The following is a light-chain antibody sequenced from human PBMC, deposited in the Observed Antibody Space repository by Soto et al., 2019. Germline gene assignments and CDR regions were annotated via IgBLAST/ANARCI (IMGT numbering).Light chain of an antibody. CDR1: QSITKC. V-gene: IGKV1-5*01. Sequence: DIQMTQSPSTLSASIGDRVTITCRASQSITKCLAWYQHKPGKAPRLLIYDASTLESGVPSRFSGSGSGTEFTLSITSLQPDDFETYYCQQYKIYSKTFSQGTRVEIK. J-gene: IGKJ2*01. CDR3: QQYKIYSKT. CDR2: DAS.